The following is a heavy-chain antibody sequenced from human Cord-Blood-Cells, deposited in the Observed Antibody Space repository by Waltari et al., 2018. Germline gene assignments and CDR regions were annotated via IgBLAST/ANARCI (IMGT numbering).Heavy chain of an antibody. V-gene: IGHV3-30-3*01. CDR3: ARENYDFWSGYYDAFDI. D-gene: IGHD3-3*01. CDR2: ISYDGSNK. J-gene: IGHJ3*02. CDR1: GFTFSSYA. Sequence: QVQLVESGGGVVQPGRSLRLSCAASGFTFSSYAMHWVRQAPGKGLEWVAVISYDGSNKYYADSVKGRLTISRDNSKNTLYLQRNSLRAEDTAVYYCARENYDFWSGYYDAFDIWGQGTMVTVSS.